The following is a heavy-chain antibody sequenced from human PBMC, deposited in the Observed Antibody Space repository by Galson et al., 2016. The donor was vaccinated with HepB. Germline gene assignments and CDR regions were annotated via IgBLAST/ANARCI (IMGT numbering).Heavy chain of an antibody. CDR1: GGTFNSYG. Sequence: SGAEVKKPGESLRISCKASGGTFNSYGISWVRQAPGQGLEWMGGIIPIFRTAKYAQKFQGRVTITADDSTSTAYMELSSLRSEDTAMYFCARDLLPAAIKWDWFDPWGQGTLVTVSS. CDR3: ARDLLPAAIKWDWFDP. V-gene: IGHV1-69*01. D-gene: IGHD2-2*02. J-gene: IGHJ5*02. CDR2: IIPIFRTA.